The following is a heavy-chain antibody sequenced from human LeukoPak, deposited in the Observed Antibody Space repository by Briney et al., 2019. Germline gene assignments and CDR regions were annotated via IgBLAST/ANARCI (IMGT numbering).Heavy chain of an antibody. CDR3: ARGRPRHYFYYYYGMDV. D-gene: IGHD6-6*01. CDR2: ISYDGRNK. Sequence: PGGSLRLSCAASEVNVSSHAMHWVRQAPGKGLEWVAVISYDGRNKYYADSVKGRFTISRDNSMNTLYLQMNSLRVEDTAVYYCARGRPRHYFYYYYGMDVWGQGTTVTVSS. J-gene: IGHJ6*02. CDR1: EVNVSSHA. V-gene: IGHV3-30*04.